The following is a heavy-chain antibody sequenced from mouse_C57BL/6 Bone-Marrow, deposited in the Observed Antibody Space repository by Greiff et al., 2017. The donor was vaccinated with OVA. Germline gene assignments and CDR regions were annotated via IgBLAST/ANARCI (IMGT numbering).Heavy chain of an antibody. Sequence: QVRLKESGPGLVQPSQSLSITCTVSGFSLTSYGVHWVRQSPGKGLEWLGVIWRGGSTDYNAAFMSRLSITKDNSKSQVFFKMNSLQADDTAIYYCAKGGYYGNYVDYWGQGTTLTVSS. V-gene: IGHV2-5*01. CDR3: AKGGYYGNYVDY. D-gene: IGHD2-1*01. J-gene: IGHJ2*01. CDR1: GFSLTSYG. CDR2: IWRGGST.